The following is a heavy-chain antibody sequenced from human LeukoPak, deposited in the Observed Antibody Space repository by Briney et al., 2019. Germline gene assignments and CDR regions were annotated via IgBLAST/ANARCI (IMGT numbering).Heavy chain of an antibody. CDR3: ARAMDIVVVPVEDY. V-gene: IGHV1-18*01. CDR1: GYTYTSYG. J-gene: IGHJ4*02. Sequence: ASVKDSCKASGYTYTSYGISWVRQAPGQGLEWMGWISAYNGNTNYAQKLQGRVTMTTDTSTSTAYMELRSLRSDDTAVYYCARAMDIVVVPVEDYWGQGTLVTVSS. D-gene: IGHD2-2*03. CDR2: ISAYNGNT.